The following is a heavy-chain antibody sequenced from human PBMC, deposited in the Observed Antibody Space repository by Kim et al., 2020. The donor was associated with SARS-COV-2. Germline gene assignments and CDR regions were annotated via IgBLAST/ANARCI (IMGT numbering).Heavy chain of an antibody. Sequence: ADSVGGRFTICRDNPNNAVYLQMNSVRAEDTAKYYCAKGRSGTSTSCYNYWGQGTLVSVSS. V-gene: IGHV3-23*01. D-gene: IGHD2-2*01. J-gene: IGHJ4*01. CDR3: AKGRSGTSTSCYNY.